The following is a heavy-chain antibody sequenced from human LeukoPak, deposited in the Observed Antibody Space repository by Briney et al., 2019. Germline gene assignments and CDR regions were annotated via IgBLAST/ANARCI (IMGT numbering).Heavy chain of an antibody. CDR3: ARGKRDIVATYYYFDY. Sequence: GGSLRLSCAASGFTFSDYYMSWIRQAPGKGLEWVSYISSSGSTIYYADSVKGRFTISRDNAKNSLYLQMNSLRAEDTAVYYCARGKRDIVATYYYFDYWGQGTLVTVSS. J-gene: IGHJ4*02. CDR1: GFTFSDYY. V-gene: IGHV3-11*01. CDR2: ISSSGSTI. D-gene: IGHD5-12*01.